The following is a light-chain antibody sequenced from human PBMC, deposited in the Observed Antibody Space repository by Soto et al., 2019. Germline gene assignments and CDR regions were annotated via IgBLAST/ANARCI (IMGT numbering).Light chain of an antibody. CDR1: QSVSSSF. CDR2: DAS. Sequence: EIVLTQSAGTLSLAPGGRAALSCGASQSVSSSFLAWYQQKPGLAPRLLIYDASSRATGIPDRFSGSGSGTDFTLTISRLEPEDFAVYYCQQYGSSPPTFGQGTKVDIK. V-gene: IGKV3D-20*01. J-gene: IGKJ1*01. CDR3: QQYGSSPPT.